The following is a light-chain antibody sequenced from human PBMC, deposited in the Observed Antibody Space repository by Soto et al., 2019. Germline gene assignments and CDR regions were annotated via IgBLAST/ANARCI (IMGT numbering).Light chain of an antibody. V-gene: IGKV3-11*01. CDR3: QQRSVWPLT. CDR1: QGVSSY. CDR2: DAS. J-gene: IGKJ4*01. Sequence: EIVWTQSPATPSLSPGERATLSCRASQGVSSYLAWYQQKPGQAPRLPIYDASTRATGIPARFSGSGSGTDFSLTISGLESEDFAVYYCQQRSVWPLTFGGGTKVDIK.